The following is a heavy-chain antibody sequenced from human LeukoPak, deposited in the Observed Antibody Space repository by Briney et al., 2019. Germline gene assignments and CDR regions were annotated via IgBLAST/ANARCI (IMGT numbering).Heavy chain of an antibody. CDR3: ARRVPSGFVDS. Sequence: SETLSLTCTVSGASINGYYWIWIRQPPGNGLEWIGYISYTGSTNYNPALKSRVTISEDTSKNQFSLRLSSVTAADTAMYYCARRVPSGFVDSWGQGILVTVSS. J-gene: IGHJ4*02. D-gene: IGHD5-12*01. CDR2: ISYTGST. CDR1: GASINGYY. V-gene: IGHV4-59*08.